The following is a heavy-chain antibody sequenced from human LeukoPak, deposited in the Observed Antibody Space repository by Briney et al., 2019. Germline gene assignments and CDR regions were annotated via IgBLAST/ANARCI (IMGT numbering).Heavy chain of an antibody. CDR2: ISGSGGTT. Sequence: PGGTLRLSCAASGFTFSSYAMSWVRQAPGKGLEWVSAISGSGGTTYYADSVKGRFTISRDNSKNTLYLQMNSLRAEDTAVYYCAKSTIAARIAAAGSDYWGQGTLVTVSS. V-gene: IGHV3-23*01. J-gene: IGHJ4*02. CDR1: GFTFSSYA. CDR3: AKSTIAARIAAAGSDY. D-gene: IGHD6-13*01.